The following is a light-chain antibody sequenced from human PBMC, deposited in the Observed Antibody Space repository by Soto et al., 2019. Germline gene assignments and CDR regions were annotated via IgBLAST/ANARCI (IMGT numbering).Light chain of an antibody. J-gene: IGKJ3*01. Sequence: EIVLTQSPGTLSLSPGDRATLSCRASQSVSTNYLAWYQQSLGQAPRLLIYGASSRATGIPDRFSGNGSGKDFTHTISKLAPEDFAVYYCHQYGSTTFTFGPGTKVDSK. CDR1: QSVSTNY. V-gene: IGKV3-20*01. CDR2: GAS. CDR3: HQYGSTTFT.